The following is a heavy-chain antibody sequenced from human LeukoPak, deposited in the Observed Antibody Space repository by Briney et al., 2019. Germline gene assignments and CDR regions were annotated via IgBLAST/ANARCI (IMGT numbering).Heavy chain of an antibody. Sequence: PSGTLSLTCAVSGGSISSSNWWSWGRQPPGKGLERIGENYHSGSTNYNPSLKSRVTISVAKSKTQFSLKLSSVPAAATAVYYCARDQSVLNWFDPWGQGTLVTVSS. CDR3: ARDQSVLNWFDP. V-gene: IGHV4-4*02. CDR1: GGSISSSNW. D-gene: IGHD3-3*01. J-gene: IGHJ5*02. CDR2: NYHSGST.